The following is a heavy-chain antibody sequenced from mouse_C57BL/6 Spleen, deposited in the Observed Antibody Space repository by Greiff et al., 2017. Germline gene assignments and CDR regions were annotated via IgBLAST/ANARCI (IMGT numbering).Heavy chain of an antibody. V-gene: IGHV1-52*01. D-gene: IGHD2-13*01. Sequence: QVQLQQPGAELVRPGSSVKLSCKASGYTFTSYWMHWVKQRPIQGLEWIGNIDPSDSETHYNQKFKDKATLTVDKSSSTAYMQLSSRTSEDSAVYYCARKGGEGFAYWGQGTLVTVSA. CDR2: IDPSDSET. J-gene: IGHJ3*01. CDR1: GYTFTSYW. CDR3: ARKGGEGFAY.